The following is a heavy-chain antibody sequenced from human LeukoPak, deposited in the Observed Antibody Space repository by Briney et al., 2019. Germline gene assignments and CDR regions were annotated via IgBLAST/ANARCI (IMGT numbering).Heavy chain of an antibody. CDR3: ARDVYGSSGWYNVLDY. V-gene: IGHV3-30*04. D-gene: IGHD6-19*01. CDR1: GFTFSSYA. CDR2: ISYDGSNK. Sequence: GRSLRLSCAASGFTFSSYAMHWVRQAPGKGLEWVAVISYDGSNKYYADSVKGRFTISRDNSKNTLYLQMNSLRAEDTAVYYCARDVYGSSGWYNVLDYWGQGTLVTVSS. J-gene: IGHJ4*02.